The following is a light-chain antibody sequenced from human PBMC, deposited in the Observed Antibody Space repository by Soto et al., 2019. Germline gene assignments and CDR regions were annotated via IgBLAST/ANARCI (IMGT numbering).Light chain of an antibody. V-gene: IGKV3-20*01. CDR3: QQWHSSPSIT. CDR1: QGVGY. J-gene: IGKJ5*01. Sequence: PCSLSLSPGETAPLTRGASQGVGYLAWYQQKPGQSPRLLLYGASNRATGVPDRFSGSGSGTDFTLTISSLEPEDFAVYFCQQWHSSPSITFGQGTRLEIK. CDR2: GAS.